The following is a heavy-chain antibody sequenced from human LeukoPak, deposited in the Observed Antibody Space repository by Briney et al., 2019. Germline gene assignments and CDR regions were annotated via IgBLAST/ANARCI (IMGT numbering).Heavy chain of an antibody. V-gene: IGHV3-23*01. Sequence: GGSLRLSCAASGFTFSSYAMSWVRQAPGKGLEWVSAISGSSGSTYYADSVKGRFTISRDNSKNTLYLQMNSLRAEDTAVYYCAKFKGQWLVLGIVDYWGQGTLVTVSS. CDR1: GFTFSSYA. CDR2: ISGSSGST. J-gene: IGHJ4*02. CDR3: AKFKGQWLVLGIVDY. D-gene: IGHD6-19*01.